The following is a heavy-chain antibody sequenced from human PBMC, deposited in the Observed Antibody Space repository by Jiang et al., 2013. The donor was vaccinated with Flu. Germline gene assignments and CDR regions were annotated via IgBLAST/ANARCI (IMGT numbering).Heavy chain of an antibody. Sequence: GSTSYAQKFQGRVTMTRDTSTSTVYMELSSLRSEDTAVYYCARLKDIGGYGMDVWGQGTTVTVSS. D-gene: IGHD5-12*01. V-gene: IGHV1-46*01. CDR2: GST. J-gene: IGHJ6*02. CDR3: ARLKDIGGYGMDV.